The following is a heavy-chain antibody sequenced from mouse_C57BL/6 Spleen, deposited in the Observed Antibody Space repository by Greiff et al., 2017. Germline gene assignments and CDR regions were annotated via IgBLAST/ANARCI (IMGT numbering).Heavy chain of an antibody. D-gene: IGHD3-2*02. J-gene: IGHJ3*01. CDR1: GYSITSGYY. V-gene: IGHV3-6*01. CDR2: ISYDGSN. CDR3: ARGDSSGYAWFAY. Sequence: ESGPGLVKPSQSLSLTCSVTGYSITSGYYWNWIRQFPGNKLEWMGYISYDGSNNYNPSLKNRISITRDTSKNQFFLKLNSVTTEDTATYYCARGDSSGYAWFAYWGQGTLVTVSA.